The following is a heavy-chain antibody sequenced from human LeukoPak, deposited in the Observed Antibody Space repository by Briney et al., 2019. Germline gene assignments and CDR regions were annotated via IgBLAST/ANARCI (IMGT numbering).Heavy chain of an antibody. Sequence: SETLSLTCAVYGGSFSGYYWSWIRQPPGKGLEWIGEINHSGSTNYNPSLKSRVTISVGTSKNQFSLRLTSVTAADTAVYYCARGYIVVAGTFDYWGQGTLVTVSS. CDR2: INHSGST. CDR3: ARGYIVVAGTFDY. D-gene: IGHD6-19*01. CDR1: GGSFSGYY. V-gene: IGHV4-34*01. J-gene: IGHJ4*02.